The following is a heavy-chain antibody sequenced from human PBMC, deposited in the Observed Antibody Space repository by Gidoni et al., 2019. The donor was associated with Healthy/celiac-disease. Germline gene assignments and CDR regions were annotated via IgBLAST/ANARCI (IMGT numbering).Heavy chain of an antibody. CDR2: ISGSGGST. J-gene: IGHJ3*02. CDR3: AKEAAMVPMSMLDAFDI. V-gene: IGHV3-23*01. Sequence: EVQLLESGGGLVQPGGSLRLSCAASGFTFSSYAMSWVRQAPGKGLEWVSAISGSGGSTYYADSVKGRFTISRDNSKNTLYLQMNSLRAEDTAVYYCAKEAAMVPMSMLDAFDIWGQGTMVTVSS. D-gene: IGHD5-18*01. CDR1: GFTFSSYA.